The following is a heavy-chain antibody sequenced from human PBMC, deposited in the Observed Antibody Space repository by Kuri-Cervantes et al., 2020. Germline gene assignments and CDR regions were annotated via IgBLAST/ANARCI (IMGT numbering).Heavy chain of an antibody. Sequence: GGSLRLSCAASGFTFDDYAMHWVRQAPGKGLEWVPGISWNSGSIGYADSVKGRFTISRDNAKNSLYLQMNSLRAEDTAVYYCARLPDLGGSLGYWGQGTLVTVSS. V-gene: IGHV3-9*01. CDR1: GFTFDDYA. D-gene: IGHD3-16*01. CDR2: ISWNSGSI. CDR3: ARLPDLGGSLGY. J-gene: IGHJ4*02.